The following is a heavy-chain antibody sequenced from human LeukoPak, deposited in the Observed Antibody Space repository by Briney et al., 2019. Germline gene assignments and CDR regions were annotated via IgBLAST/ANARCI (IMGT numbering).Heavy chain of an antibody. J-gene: IGHJ4*02. CDR2: IIPIFGTA. V-gene: IGHV1-69*05. D-gene: IGHD6-13*01. Sequence: SVKVSCKASGGTFSSYAISWVRQAPGQGLEWMGGIIPIFGTANYAQKFQGRVTITTDESTSTAYMELSSLRSEDTAVYYCARDFSSRRANFDYWGQGTLVTVSS. CDR3: ARDFSSRRANFDY. CDR1: GGTFSSYA.